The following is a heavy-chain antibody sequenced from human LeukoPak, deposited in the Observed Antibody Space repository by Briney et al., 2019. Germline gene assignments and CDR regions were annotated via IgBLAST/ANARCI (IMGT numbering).Heavy chain of an antibody. CDR3: ARRVAAWYFDL. J-gene: IGHJ2*01. Sequence: SETLSLTCTVSGGSISSSSYYWGWIRQPPGKGLEWIGNIYYTGITYYNPSLKSRVTISVDTSTNQFSLNLSSVTAADTAVYYCARRVAAWYFDLWGRGILVSVSS. D-gene: IGHD6-19*01. V-gene: IGHV4-39*01. CDR1: GGSISSSSYY. CDR2: IYYTGIT.